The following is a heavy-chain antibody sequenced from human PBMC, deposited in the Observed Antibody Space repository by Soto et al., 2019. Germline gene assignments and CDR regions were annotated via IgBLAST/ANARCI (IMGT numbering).Heavy chain of an antibody. CDR3: AKTRIVGAFNWFDP. V-gene: IGHV3-23*01. D-gene: IGHD1-26*01. Sequence: GSLSLSCAASGFTFSSYAMSWVRQAPGTGVGAGSAISGSGGSTYFAHSVQRRSTFPSSNPKNTQYLQMNRLRAWGTAVYYCAKTRIVGAFNWFDPWGQGTRVTVSS. CDR1: GFTFSSYA. CDR2: ISGSGGST. J-gene: IGHJ5*02.